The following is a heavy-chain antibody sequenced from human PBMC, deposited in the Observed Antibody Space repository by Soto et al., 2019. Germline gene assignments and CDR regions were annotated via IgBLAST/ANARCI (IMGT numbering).Heavy chain of an antibody. CDR3: ARHEATYYNFYGMDV. V-gene: IGHV5-51*01. CDR2: IHPGESDT. J-gene: IGHJ6*02. CDR1: GYSFTTYW. Sequence: GESLKISCKSYGYSFTTYWIAWVRQMPGKGLEWMGSIHPGESDTRYSPSFQGKVTISADRSITTAYLQWSSLKASDTAMYYCARHEATYYNFYGMDVWGQGTTVTVSS.